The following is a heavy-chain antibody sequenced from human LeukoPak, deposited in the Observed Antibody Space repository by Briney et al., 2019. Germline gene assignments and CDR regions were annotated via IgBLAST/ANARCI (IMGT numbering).Heavy chain of an antibody. Sequence: ASVTVSCKASVGTFSSYAISWVRQAPGQGLEWMGGIIPFFGTANYAQKFQGRVPITADESTSTAYMELSSLRSEDAAVYYCARSPTLYGSGSYWFDPWGQGTLVTVSS. CDR1: VGTFSSYA. J-gene: IGHJ5*02. CDR2: IIPFFGTA. CDR3: ARSPTLYGSGSYWFDP. V-gene: IGHV1-69*13. D-gene: IGHD3-10*01.